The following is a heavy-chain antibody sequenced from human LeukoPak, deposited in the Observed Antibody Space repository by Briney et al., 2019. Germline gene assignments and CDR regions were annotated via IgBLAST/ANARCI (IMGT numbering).Heavy chain of an antibody. Sequence: GGSLRLSCAASGFTFSSYAMSWVRQAPGKGLEWVSAISGSGGSTYYADSVKGRFTISRDNSKNTLYLQTNSLKTEDTAVYYCTTEHTLGKVGAIDYWGQGTLVTVSS. D-gene: IGHD1-26*01. CDR1: GFTFSSYA. CDR3: TTEHTLGKVGAIDY. CDR2: ISGSGGST. J-gene: IGHJ4*02. V-gene: IGHV3-23*01.